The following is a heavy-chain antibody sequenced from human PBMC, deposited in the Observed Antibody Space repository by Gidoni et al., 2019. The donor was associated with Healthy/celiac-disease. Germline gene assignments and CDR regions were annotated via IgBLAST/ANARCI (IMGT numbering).Heavy chain of an antibody. CDR2: ISYDGSNK. CDR3: AKFSWSGYSVASYIENYFDY. J-gene: IGHJ4*02. D-gene: IGHD3-3*01. V-gene: IGHV3-30*18. Sequence: QVQLLESGGGVVQPGRSLRLSCAASGFDFSSYAMHWVRQAPGKGLEWVAVISYDGSNKYYADSVKGRFTISRDNSKNTLYLQMNSLRAEDTAVYYCAKFSWSGYSVASYIENYFDYWGQGTLVTVSS. CDR1: GFDFSSYA.